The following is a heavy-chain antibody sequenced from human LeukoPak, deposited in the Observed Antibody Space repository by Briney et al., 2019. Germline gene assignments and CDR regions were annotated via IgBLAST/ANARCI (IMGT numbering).Heavy chain of an antibody. Sequence: PGGSLRLSCAASKFTFRSYWMHWVRQAPGKGLEWVSYISSSGSTIYYADSVKGRFTISRDNAKNPLYLQMNSLRAEDTAVYYCARSTYSSSWYSPSLDIWGQGTMATVSS. CDR3: ARSTYSSSWYSPSLDI. D-gene: IGHD6-13*01. CDR2: ISSSGSTI. CDR1: KFTFRSYW. V-gene: IGHV3-48*04. J-gene: IGHJ3*02.